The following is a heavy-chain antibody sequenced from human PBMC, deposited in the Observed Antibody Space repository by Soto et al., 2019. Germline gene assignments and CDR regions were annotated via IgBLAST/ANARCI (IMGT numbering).Heavy chain of an antibody. D-gene: IGHD3-10*01. J-gene: IGHJ4*02. Sequence: GGSLRLSCAASGFTFSSYSMNWVRQAPGKGLEWVSSISSSSSYIYYADSVKGRFTISRDNAKDSLYLQMNSLRAEDTAVYYCARAGSEMAPLFDYWGQGTLVTVSS. CDR1: GFTFSSYS. CDR2: ISSSSSYI. CDR3: ARAGSEMAPLFDY. V-gene: IGHV3-21*01.